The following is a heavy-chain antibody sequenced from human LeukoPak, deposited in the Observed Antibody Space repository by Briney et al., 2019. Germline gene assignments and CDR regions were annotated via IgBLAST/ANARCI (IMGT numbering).Heavy chain of an antibody. V-gene: IGHV3-33*01. CDR1: GFTFSSYA. J-gene: IGHJ6*02. CDR3: ARERVTGTSYYYYYGMDV. CDR2: IWHDGSNK. D-gene: IGHD6-19*01. Sequence: PGRSLRLSCAASGFTFSSYAMHWVRQASGKGLEWVAVIWHDGSNKYCAASVKGRFTVSRDNSKNTLYLQINSLRAEDTAVYYCARERVTGTSYYYYYGMDVWGQGTTVTVSS.